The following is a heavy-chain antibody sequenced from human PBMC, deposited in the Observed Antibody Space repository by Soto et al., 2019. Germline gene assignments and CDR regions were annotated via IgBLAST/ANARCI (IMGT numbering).Heavy chain of an antibody. D-gene: IGHD4-17*01. Sequence: GGSLRLSCAASGFTFSSYGMHWVRQAPGKGLEWVAVIWYDGSNKYYADSVKGRFTISRDNSKNTLFLQMNSLRAEDTVVYYCAGERRTTVTDSRGSVSSTVGRDSGWPLTTYYYYYYGMDVWGQGTTVTVSS. J-gene: IGHJ6*02. CDR1: GFTFSSYG. CDR2: IWYDGSNK. CDR3: AGERRTTVTDSRGSVSSTVGRDSGWPLTTYYYYYYGMDV. V-gene: IGHV3-33*01.